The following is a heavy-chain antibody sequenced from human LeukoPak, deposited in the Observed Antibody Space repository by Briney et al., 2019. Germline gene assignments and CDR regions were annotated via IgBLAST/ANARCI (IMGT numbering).Heavy chain of an antibody. CDR2: FRGRGVNT. J-gene: IGHJ4*02. Sequence: GGSLRLSCAASGFTFSSYAMSWLPQAPGKGREWVSPFRGRGVNTSYADSVEGRFTIPRDNSKNTLYLQMNSLRAEDTAVYYCAKDKSRNYYDSSGYGYYFDYRGQGTLVTVSS. D-gene: IGHD3-22*01. CDR3: AKDKSRNYYDSSGYGYYFDY. V-gene: IGHV3-23*01. CDR1: GFTFSSYA.